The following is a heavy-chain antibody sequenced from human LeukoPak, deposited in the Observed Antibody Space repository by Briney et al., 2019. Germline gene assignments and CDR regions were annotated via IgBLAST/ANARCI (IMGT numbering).Heavy chain of an antibody. CDR3: ARDSSGSSVWYFDL. Sequence: SETLSLTCSVSDDPLSRHYWSWIRQPAGQAPEWIGRVHASGYTNFNPSFKSRLTMSVDTSKKQFSLVLTSVTPADTAVYYCARDSSGSSVWYFDLWGRGTLVTVSS. J-gene: IGHJ2*01. CDR2: VHASGYT. D-gene: IGHD6-6*01. CDR1: DDPLSRHY. V-gene: IGHV4-4*07.